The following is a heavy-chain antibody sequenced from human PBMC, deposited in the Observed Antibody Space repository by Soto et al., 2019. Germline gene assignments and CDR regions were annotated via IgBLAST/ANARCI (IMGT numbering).Heavy chain of an antibody. CDR2: IYYSGST. V-gene: IGHV4-39*01. J-gene: IGHJ3*02. CDR3: AKGLRITMIVVVIHPHAFDI. D-gene: IGHD3-22*01. CDR1: GGYISSSSYY. Sequence: SETLSLTCTVSGGYISSSSYYWGWIRKPPGKGLEWIGSIYYSGSTYYNPSLKSRVTISVDTSKNQFSLKLSSVTAADTAVYYCAKGLRITMIVVVIHPHAFDIWGQGTMVTVSS.